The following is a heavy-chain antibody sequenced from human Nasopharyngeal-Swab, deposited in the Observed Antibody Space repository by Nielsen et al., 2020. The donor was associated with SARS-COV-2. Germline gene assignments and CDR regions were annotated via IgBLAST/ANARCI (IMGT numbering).Heavy chain of an antibody. CDR2: IYYSGST. Sequence: SETLSLTCTVSGGSISSSSYYWGWIRQPPGKGLEWIGSIYYSGSTYYNPSLKSRVTISVDTSKNQFSLKLSSVTAADTAVYYCAKESVSKPYYYDSSDYYFDYWGQGTLVTVSS. J-gene: IGHJ4*02. D-gene: IGHD3-22*01. CDR3: AKESVSKPYYYDSSDYYFDY. CDR1: GGSISSSSYY. V-gene: IGHV4-39*02.